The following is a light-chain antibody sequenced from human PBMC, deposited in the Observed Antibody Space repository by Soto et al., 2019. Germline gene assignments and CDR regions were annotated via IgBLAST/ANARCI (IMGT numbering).Light chain of an antibody. J-gene: IGKJ3*01. CDR1: QTISGTY. V-gene: IGKV3-20*01. CDR2: GAS. CDR3: QQYGRSPPYT. Sequence: EMVFTQSAGSRALSAGGRRSLSCSAIQTISGTYLAWYQQRPGQASRLLIYGASSRATGVPDRFSGTGSGTHFTLTISRLEPEDFAVYYCQQYGRSPPYTFGPGTKVDIK.